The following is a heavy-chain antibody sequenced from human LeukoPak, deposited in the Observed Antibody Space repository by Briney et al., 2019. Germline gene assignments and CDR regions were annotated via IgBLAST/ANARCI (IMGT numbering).Heavy chain of an antibody. CDR1: GFTFSNYG. J-gene: IGHJ5*02. CDR3: AKSSGYNSRGWFDP. CDR2: ISGSGGST. D-gene: IGHD6-13*01. V-gene: IGHV3-23*01. Sequence: GGSLRLSCAVSGFTFSNYGMSWVRQAPGKGLEWVSAISGSGGSTYYADSVKGRFTISRDNSKNTMYLQMNSLRAEDTAIYHCAKSSGYNSRGWFDPWGQGTLATVSS.